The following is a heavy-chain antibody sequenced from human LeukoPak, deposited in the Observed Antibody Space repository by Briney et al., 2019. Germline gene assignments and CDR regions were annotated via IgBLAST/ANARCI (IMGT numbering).Heavy chain of an antibody. Sequence: PGGSLRLSCAASGFTFSTYGMHWVRQAPGKGLEWVAFIRYDGNNKYYADSVKGRFTISRDNSKNTLYLQMNSLRAEDTAVYYCAGAFTMIVVVADIWGQGTMVTVSS. CDR1: GFTFSTYG. D-gene: IGHD3-22*01. V-gene: IGHV3-30*02. CDR3: AGAFTMIVVVADI. J-gene: IGHJ3*02. CDR2: IRYDGNNK.